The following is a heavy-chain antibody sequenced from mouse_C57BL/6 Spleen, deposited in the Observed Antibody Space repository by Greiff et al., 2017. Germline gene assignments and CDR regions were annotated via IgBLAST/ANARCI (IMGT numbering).Heavy chain of an antibody. V-gene: IGHV1-15*01. J-gene: IGHJ3*01. CDR2: IDPETGGT. Sequence: VQLQESGAELVRPGASVTLSCKASGYTFTDYEMHWVKQTPVHGLEWIGAIDPETGGTAYNQKFKGKAILTAGKSSSTAYMELRSLTSEDSAVYYCTRVFAYWGQGALVTVSA. CDR3: TRVFAY. CDR1: GYTFTDYE.